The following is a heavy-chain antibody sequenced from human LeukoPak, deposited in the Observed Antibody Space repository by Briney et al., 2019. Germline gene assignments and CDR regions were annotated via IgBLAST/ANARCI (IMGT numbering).Heavy chain of an antibody. CDR1: GFIFTNYA. CDR2: ITAGGGST. V-gene: IGHV3-23*01. D-gene: IGHD6-13*01. CDR3: ARRLPGTQAFDI. J-gene: IGHJ3*02. Sequence: PGGSLRLSCAASGFIFTNYAMSWVRQAPGKGLEWVSAITAGGGSTYYPDSVKGRFTISRDNSKSTLYLQMNSLGAEDTAVFYCARRLPGTQAFDIWGQGTMVTVSS.